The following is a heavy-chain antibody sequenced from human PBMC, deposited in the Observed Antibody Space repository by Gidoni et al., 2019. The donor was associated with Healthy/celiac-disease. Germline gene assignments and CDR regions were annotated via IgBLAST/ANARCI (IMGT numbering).Heavy chain of an antibody. Sequence: QLQLQESGPGVVKPSETLSLTCTVSGGSITSSSYYWGWIRQPPGKGLEWIGSIYFGGSTYYNLSLKSRVTISVDTSKNQVSLKLSSVTAADTAVYYCARHSCRGGSCYYYYGMDVWGQGTTVTVSS. CDR3: ARHSCRGGSCYYYYGMDV. J-gene: IGHJ6*02. D-gene: IGHD2-15*01. V-gene: IGHV4-39*01. CDR1: GGSITSSSYY. CDR2: IYFGGST.